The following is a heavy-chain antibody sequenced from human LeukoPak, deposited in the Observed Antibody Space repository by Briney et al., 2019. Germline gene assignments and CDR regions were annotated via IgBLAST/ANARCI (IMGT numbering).Heavy chain of an antibody. CDR2: ISPGDSDK. J-gene: IGHJ4*02. V-gene: IGHV5-51*01. CDR1: GYNCTNYW. Sequence: GESLKISCKASGYNCTNYWIGWVRQVPGKGLEWIGIISPGDSDKRYSPSFQGQVTISADKSICTAYLQWSSLKASDTAMYYCARRGDSYGRFDYWGQGILVTVSS. CDR3: ARRGDSYGRFDY. D-gene: IGHD5-18*01.